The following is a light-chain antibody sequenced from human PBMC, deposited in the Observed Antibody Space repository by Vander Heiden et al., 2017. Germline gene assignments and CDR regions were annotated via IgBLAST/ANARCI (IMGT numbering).Light chain of an antibody. Sequence: DIQMTQSPSSLSASVGDRVTITCRASQSSSSYLNWYQQKPGKAPKLLIYAASSLQSGVPSRFSGSGSGTDFTLTISRLQPEDFATYYCQQSNSTPFTFGPGTKVDIK. CDR1: QSSSSY. J-gene: IGKJ3*01. V-gene: IGKV1-39*01. CDR2: AAS. CDR3: QQSNSTPFT.